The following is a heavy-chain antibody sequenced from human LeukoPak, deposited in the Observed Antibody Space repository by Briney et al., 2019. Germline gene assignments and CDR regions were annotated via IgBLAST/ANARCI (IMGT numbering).Heavy chain of an antibody. J-gene: IGHJ3*01. CDR2: ITYSGST. D-gene: IGHD4-11*01. CDR3: ARSHDYSASLAFDV. V-gene: IGHV4-34*01. Sequence: SETLSLTCADYGGSFSSYYWSWIRQPPGKGLEWIGEITYSGSTSYNPSLKSRVTISVDTSKIQFSLKLTSVTAADTAVYYCARSHDYSASLAFDVWGQGTMVTVSS. CDR1: GGSFSSYY.